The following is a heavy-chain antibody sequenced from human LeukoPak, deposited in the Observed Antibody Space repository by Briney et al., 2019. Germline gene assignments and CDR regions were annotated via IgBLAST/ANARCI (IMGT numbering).Heavy chain of an antibody. J-gene: IGHJ6*02. CDR3: ARDSRYSYGSGGMDV. CDR2: IYYNGNT. Sequence: SETLSLTCTVSGGSIGSYYWTWIRQTPEKGLEWIGSIYYNGNTNYNPSLKSRVAISIDTSKSQFSLRVTSVIAANTATYYCARDSRYSYGSGGMDVWGQGTTVTVSS. D-gene: IGHD3-10*01. V-gene: IGHV4-59*01. CDR1: GGSIGSYY.